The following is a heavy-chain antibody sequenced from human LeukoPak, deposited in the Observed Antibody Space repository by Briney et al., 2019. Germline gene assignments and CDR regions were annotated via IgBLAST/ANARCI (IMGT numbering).Heavy chain of an antibody. CDR2: ISSSSYI. D-gene: IGHD3-22*01. CDR1: GFTFSSYS. V-gene: IGHV3-21*01. Sequence: GGSLRLSCAASGFTFSSYSMNWVRQAPGKGLEWVSSISSSSYIYYADSVKGRFTISRDNAKNSLHLQMNSLRAEDTAVYYCARAGSRYYYDSSGYVDYWGQGTLVTVSS. CDR3: ARAGSRYYYDSSGYVDY. J-gene: IGHJ4*02.